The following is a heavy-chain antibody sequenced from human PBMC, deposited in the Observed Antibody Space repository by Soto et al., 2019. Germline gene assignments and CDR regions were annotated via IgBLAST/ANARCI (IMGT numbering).Heavy chain of an antibody. CDR2: ISATGGST. CDR3: ARSLDVFLWLGELLSLGFDS. Sequence: EVQLMESGGGLVQPGGSLRLSCAASGFTFDNYAMNWVRQAPGKGLEWVSGISATGGSTYYAAPVRGRFGISRDNSKNTLDLQMNSLRAEDTAVYYCARSLDVFLWLGELLSLGFDSWGQGTLVTASS. V-gene: IGHV3-23*01. J-gene: IGHJ4*02. D-gene: IGHD3-10*01. CDR1: GFTFDNYA.